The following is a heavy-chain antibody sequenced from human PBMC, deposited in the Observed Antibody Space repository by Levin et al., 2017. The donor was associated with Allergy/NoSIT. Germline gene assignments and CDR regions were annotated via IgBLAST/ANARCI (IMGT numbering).Heavy chain of an antibody. D-gene: IGHD3-22*01. Sequence: TAGGSLRLSCKASRYIFSDYFIHWVRQAPGQGLEWMGWINPHSGDTKYAQEFQGRVTMTRDTSISTAYMELTRLTSDDTAVYYCARDIYNDDSVFGYWGQGTLVNVFS. J-gene: IGHJ4*02. CDR2: INPHSGDT. CDR3: ARDIYNDDSVFGY. V-gene: IGHV1-2*02. CDR1: RYIFSDYF.